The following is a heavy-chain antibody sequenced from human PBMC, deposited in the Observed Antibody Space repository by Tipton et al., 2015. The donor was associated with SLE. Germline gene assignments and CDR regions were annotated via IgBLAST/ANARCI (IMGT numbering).Heavy chain of an antibody. Sequence: TLSLTCVVSGDSLSSAYFWDWIRQPPGKGLEWIGSISHRGNTYYNPSLKSRVSISVDTSQNQFSLNLNSVTAADTAVYYCAKHDRGRDAFDIWGQGTMVTVSS. CDR2: ISHRGNT. V-gene: IGHV4-38-2*01. D-gene: IGHD3-16*01. CDR3: AKHDRGRDAFDI. J-gene: IGHJ3*02. CDR1: GDSLSSAYF.